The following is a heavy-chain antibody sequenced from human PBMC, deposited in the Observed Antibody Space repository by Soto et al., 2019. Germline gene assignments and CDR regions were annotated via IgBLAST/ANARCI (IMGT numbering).Heavy chain of an antibody. V-gene: IGHV3-53*01. CDR3: ARERMAAGGTHDAIDI. CDR1: GLSVSTNY. D-gene: IGHD6-13*01. J-gene: IGHJ3*02. CDR2: IFAGGRT. Sequence: GGSLRLSCAASGLSVSTNYMTWVRQAPGKGLEWVSLIFAGGRTYYADSVKGRFTISRDNSKNTLYLQMNSLSAEDTGVYYCARERMAAGGTHDAIDIWGQGTMVTVSS.